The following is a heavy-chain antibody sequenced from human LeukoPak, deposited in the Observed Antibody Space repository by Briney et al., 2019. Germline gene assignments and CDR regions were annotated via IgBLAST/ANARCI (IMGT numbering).Heavy chain of an antibody. CDR2: IWYDGSNK. CDR1: GFTFSSYG. V-gene: IGHV3-33*01. CDR3: ARGGLRYFDWLLV. J-gene: IGHJ4*02. Sequence: GGSLRLSCAASGFTFSSYGMHWVRQAPGKGLEWVAVIWYDGSNKYYADSVKGRFTISRDNSKNTLYLQMNSLRAEDTAVYYCARGGLRYFDWLLVWGQGTLVTVPS. D-gene: IGHD3-9*01.